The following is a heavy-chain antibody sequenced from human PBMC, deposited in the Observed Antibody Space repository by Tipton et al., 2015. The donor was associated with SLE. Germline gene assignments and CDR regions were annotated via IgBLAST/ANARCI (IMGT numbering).Heavy chain of an antibody. Sequence: TLSLTCTVSGGSISSGSYYWSWIRQPAGKGLEWIGDIHHSGGTNYNPSLKSRVTISVDTSKNQFSLKLSSVTAADTAVYYCARGQRKKYFDLWGRGTLVTVSS. CDR1: GGSISSGSYY. J-gene: IGHJ2*01. CDR3: ARGQRKKYFDL. V-gene: IGHV4-61*09. CDR2: IHHSGGT.